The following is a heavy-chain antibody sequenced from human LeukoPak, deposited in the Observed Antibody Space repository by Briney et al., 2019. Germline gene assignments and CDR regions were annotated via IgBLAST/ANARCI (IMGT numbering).Heavy chain of an antibody. CDR3: ARDHYSDSSGYTPAGDVFDI. CDR1: GFIFSSYE. Sequence: PGGSLRLSCAASGFIFSSYEMNWVRQAPGKGLEWVSYISSSGRTRYYADSVKGRFTISRDHAKKSLYLQMNSLRGEDTAVYYCARDHYSDSSGYTPAGDVFDIWGQGTMVTVSS. CDR2: ISSSGRTR. D-gene: IGHD3-22*01. J-gene: IGHJ3*02. V-gene: IGHV3-48*03.